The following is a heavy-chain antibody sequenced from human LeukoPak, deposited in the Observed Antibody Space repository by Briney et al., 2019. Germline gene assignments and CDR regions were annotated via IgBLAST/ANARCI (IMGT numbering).Heavy chain of an antibody. CDR1: ECTFSSYE. CDR2: ISSSGSTI. J-gene: IGHJ6*03. CDR3: ARRGIAAACNYYYYYMDV. Sequence: AETLSLTCIARECTFSSYEMNLVRQPPGKGLEWVSYISSSGSTIYYADSVKGRFTISRDNSKNTLYLQMNSLRAEDTAVYYCARRGIAAACNYYYYYMDVWGKGTTVT. D-gene: IGHD6-13*01. V-gene: IGHV3-48*03.